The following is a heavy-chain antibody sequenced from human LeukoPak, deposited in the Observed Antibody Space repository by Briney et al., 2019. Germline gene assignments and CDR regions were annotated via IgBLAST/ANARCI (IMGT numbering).Heavy chain of an antibody. CDR1: GASINDYY. V-gene: IGHV4-59*01. CDR2: IYSSGIS. J-gene: IGHJ4*02. D-gene: IGHD3-10*01. Sequence: PSETLSLTYPVFGASINDYYWIWVRQPPGKGLEWIGHIYSSGISDYSPSLKSRLSLSVDTSKNQVSLRLRSVTAADTALYYCARDEDWVVRGATYVWGKGTLVTVSS. CDR3: ARDEDWVVRGATYV.